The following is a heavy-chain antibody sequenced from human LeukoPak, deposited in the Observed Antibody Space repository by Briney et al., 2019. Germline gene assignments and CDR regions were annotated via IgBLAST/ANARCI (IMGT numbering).Heavy chain of an antibody. CDR3: ARVGYWELRPLYLDH. J-gene: IGHJ4*02. CDR2: INTLGNVI. D-gene: IGHD3-22*01. V-gene: IGHV3-48*03. Sequence: PGGSLRLSCSASGFSFRSYEMYWVRQAPGQGLEWVAYINTLGNVISYRDSVRGRFTISRANAKNSLYLQMSSLRAEDTAIYYCARVGYWELRPLYLDHWGPGTRVTVSS. CDR1: GFSFRSYE.